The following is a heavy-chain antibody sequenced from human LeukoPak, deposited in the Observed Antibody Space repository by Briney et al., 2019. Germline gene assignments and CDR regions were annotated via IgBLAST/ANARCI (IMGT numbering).Heavy chain of an antibody. V-gene: IGHV3-23*01. CDR2: ISAGSTNK. CDR1: GFTFSGFA. D-gene: IGHD2-15*01. CDR3: GKGRAVVGAAGPDH. J-gene: IGHJ4*02. Sequence: PGGSLRLSCVAFGFTFSGFAMIWVRQVPGKGLEWVSSISAGSTNKYYADSVKGRFTISRDNSKNTLYLQMNSLRAEDTAIYYCGKGRAVVGAAGPDHWGQGTLVTVS.